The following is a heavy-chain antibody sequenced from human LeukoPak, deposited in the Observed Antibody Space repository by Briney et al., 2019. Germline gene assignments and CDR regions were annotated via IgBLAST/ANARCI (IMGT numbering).Heavy chain of an antibody. J-gene: IGHJ4*02. Sequence: PGGSLRLSCAASGFTFSSYAMSWVRQAPGKGLEWVSSLNGRGDSPYYADSVKGRFTISRDNSKNTLYLQMHSLRVEDTAVYYCAKGPHRDYWGQGTLLTVSS. V-gene: IGHV3-23*01. CDR3: AKGPHRDY. CDR2: LNGRGDSP. CDR1: GFTFSSYA.